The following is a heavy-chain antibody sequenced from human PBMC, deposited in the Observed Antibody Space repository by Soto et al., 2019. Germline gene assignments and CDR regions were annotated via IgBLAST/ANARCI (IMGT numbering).Heavy chain of an antibody. CDR3: ARVQCTGGSCFSSYYYYYGMDV. V-gene: IGHV3-23*01. CDR1: GFTFTSYA. Sequence: EVQLLESGGGLVQPGGSLRLSCAASGFTFTSYAMIWVRQAPGKGLEWVSAISGSGGSTYYADSVKGRFTISRDNSKNTVYLQMTSLRAEDTAVYYCARVQCTGGSCFSSYYYYYGMDVWGQGTTVTVSS. CDR2: ISGSGGST. J-gene: IGHJ6*02. D-gene: IGHD2-15*01.